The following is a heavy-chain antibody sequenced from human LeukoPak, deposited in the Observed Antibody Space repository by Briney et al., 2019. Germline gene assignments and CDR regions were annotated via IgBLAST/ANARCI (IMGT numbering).Heavy chain of an antibody. CDR1: GGTFTNYA. D-gene: IGHD2-2*01. Sequence: SVKVSCKASGGTFTNYAISWVRQAPGQGLEWMGGIIPISGTANYAQKFQDRITITADASTSTAYMELSSLRSEDTAVYYCATYCSSTNCYIWGYYFDYWGQGTPVTVSS. CDR3: ATYCSSTNCYIWGYYFDY. CDR2: IIPISGTA. V-gene: IGHV1-69*13. J-gene: IGHJ4*02.